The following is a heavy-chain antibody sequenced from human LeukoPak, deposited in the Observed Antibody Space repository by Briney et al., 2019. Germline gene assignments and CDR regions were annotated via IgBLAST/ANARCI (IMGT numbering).Heavy chain of an antibody. CDR3: ARGYDYVWGSYRYRFYFDY. D-gene: IGHD3-16*02. V-gene: IGHV4-34*01. CDR1: GGSFSGYY. J-gene: IGHJ4*02. CDR2: INHSGST. Sequence: PSETLSLTCAVYGGSFSGYYWSWIRQPPGKGLEWIGEINHSGSTNYNPSLKSRVTISVDTSKNQFSLKLSSVTAADTAVYYCARGYDYVWGSYRYRFYFDYWGQGTLVTVSS.